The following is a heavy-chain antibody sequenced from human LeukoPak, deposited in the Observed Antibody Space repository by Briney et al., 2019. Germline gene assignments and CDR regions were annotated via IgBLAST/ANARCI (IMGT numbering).Heavy chain of an antibody. CDR2: ISNNGGDT. CDR3: MNPNHYGSGR. J-gene: IGHJ4*02. V-gene: IGHV3-64D*06. Sequence: PGGSLRLSCSVSGFTFSSYVMHWVRRAPGKGLESVSGISNNGGDTYYADSVKGRFTISRDNSENTLYLQMSSLRPEDTAVYYCMNPNHYGSGRWGQGTLVTVSS. D-gene: IGHD3-10*01. CDR1: GFTFSSYV.